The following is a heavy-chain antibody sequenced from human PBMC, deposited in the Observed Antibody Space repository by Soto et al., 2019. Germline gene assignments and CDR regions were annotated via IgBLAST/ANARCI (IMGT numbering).Heavy chain of an antibody. CDR3: AKEVSLGSTVDLGY. CDR2: ISGSGGST. J-gene: IGHJ4*02. CDR1: GFTFSIFA. D-gene: IGHD7-27*01. V-gene: IGHV3-23*01. Sequence: GGSLRLSCAASGFTFSIFAMSWVRQSPGKGLEWVSTISGSGGSTYYADAVKGRFTISRDNSMGTLYLQMKSLRVEGTAIYYCAKEVSLGSTVDLGYWGQGALVTVSS.